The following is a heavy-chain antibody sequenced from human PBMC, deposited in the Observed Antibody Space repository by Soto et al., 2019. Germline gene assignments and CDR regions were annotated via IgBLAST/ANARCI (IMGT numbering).Heavy chain of an antibody. Sequence: QVQLAESGGGVVQPGRSLRLSCAASGFTFSSYGMHWVRQAPGKGLEWVAVISYDGSNKYYADSVKGRFTISRDNSKNTLYLQMNSLRAEDTAVYYCAKDDVGGMDVWGQGTTVTVSS. CDR2: ISYDGSNK. CDR1: GFTFSSYG. CDR3: AKDDVGGMDV. J-gene: IGHJ6*02. V-gene: IGHV3-30*18.